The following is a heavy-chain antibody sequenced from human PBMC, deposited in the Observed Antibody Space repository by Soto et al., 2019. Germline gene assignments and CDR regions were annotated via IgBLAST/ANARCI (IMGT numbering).Heavy chain of an antibody. Sequence: SETLSLTCAVYGGSFSGYYWSWIRQPPGKGLEWIGEINHSGSTNYNPSLKSRVTISVDTSKNQFSLKLSSVTAADTAVYYCARGHSFANYYGSGSYYHWGQGTPVTVSS. V-gene: IGHV4-34*01. CDR2: INHSGST. CDR3: ARGHSFANYYGSGSYYH. CDR1: GGSFSGYY. J-gene: IGHJ5*02. D-gene: IGHD3-10*01.